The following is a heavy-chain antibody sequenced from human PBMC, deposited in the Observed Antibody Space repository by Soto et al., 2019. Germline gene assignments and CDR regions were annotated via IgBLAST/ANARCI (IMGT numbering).Heavy chain of an antibody. V-gene: IGHV4-4*07. CDR2: IYTSGST. D-gene: IGHD6-19*01. J-gene: IGHJ6*02. CDR1: VGSISSYY. Sequence: SETLSLTCTVSVGSISSYYWSWIRQPAGKGLEWIGRIYTSGSTNYNPSLKSRVTMSVDTSKNQFSLKLSSVTAADTAVHYCARDIWIAVAGTGGYYYGMDVWGQGTTVTAP. CDR3: ARDIWIAVAGTGGYYYGMDV.